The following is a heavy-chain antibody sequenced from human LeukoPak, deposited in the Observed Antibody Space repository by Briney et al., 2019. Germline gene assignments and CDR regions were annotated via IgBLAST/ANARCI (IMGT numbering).Heavy chain of an antibody. Sequence: GGSLRLSCAASGFTFSSYAMHWVRQAPGKGLEWVAVISYDGSNKYYADSVKGRFTISRDNSKNTLYLQMNSLRAEDTAVYYCARGRDSSGYYYWPLVDYWGQGTLVTVSS. D-gene: IGHD3-22*01. CDR3: ARGRDSSGYYYWPLVDY. CDR2: ISYDGSNK. J-gene: IGHJ4*02. CDR1: GFTFSSYA. V-gene: IGHV3-30-3*01.